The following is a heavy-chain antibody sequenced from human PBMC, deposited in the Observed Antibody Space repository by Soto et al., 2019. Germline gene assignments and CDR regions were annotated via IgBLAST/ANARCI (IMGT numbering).Heavy chain of an antibody. CDR1: GFTFGRYR. V-gene: IGHV3-7*01. D-gene: IGHD3-10*01. J-gene: IGHJ4*02. CDR2: IRQDGLEK. Sequence: GSLRLSCEVSGFTFGRYRMTWVRQAPGKGLEWLANIRQDGLEKQYEDSVKGRFTISRDNDKNSLYLEMSSLRVEDTAVYYCARGFASPGGYHFDYWGLGTPVTVSS. CDR3: ARGFASPGGYHFDY.